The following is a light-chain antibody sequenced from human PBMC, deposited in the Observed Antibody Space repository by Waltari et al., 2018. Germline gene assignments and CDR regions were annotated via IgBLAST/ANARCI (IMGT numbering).Light chain of an antibody. CDR3: QQRSNWYS. J-gene: IGKJ2*01. V-gene: IGKV3-11*01. CDR2: DAS. Sequence: EIVLTQSPATLSLSPGERANLSCRASQSVSNFLAWYQQKPGQAPRLLIYDASNRATGIPARFSGSGSGTDFTLTISSLEPEDFAVYYCQQRSNWYSFGQGTKLEIK. CDR1: QSVSNF.